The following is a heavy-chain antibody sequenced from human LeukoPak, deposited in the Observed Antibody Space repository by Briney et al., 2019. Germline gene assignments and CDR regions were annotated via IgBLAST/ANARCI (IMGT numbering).Heavy chain of an antibody. CDR2: ISGSGGST. Sequence: PGRSLRLSCAASGFTFSSYATSWVRQAPGKGLEWVSAISGSGGSTYYADSVKGRFTISRDNSKNTLYLQMNSLRAEDTAVYYCAKTNSNSVSSSWYMDWFDPWGQGTLVTVSS. J-gene: IGHJ5*02. CDR3: AKTNSNSVSSSWYMDWFDP. V-gene: IGHV3-23*01. D-gene: IGHD6-13*01. CDR1: GFTFSSYA.